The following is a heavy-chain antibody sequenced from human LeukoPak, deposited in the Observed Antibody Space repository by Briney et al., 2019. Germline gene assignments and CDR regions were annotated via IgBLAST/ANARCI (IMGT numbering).Heavy chain of an antibody. CDR3: ARSVDYYGSGSQRDFDY. D-gene: IGHD3-10*01. CDR2: ISAYNGNT. CDR1: GYTFTSYG. J-gene: IGHJ4*02. V-gene: IGHV1-18*04. Sequence: ASVKVSCKASGYTFTSYGISWVRQAPGQGLEWMGWISAYNGNTNYAQKLQGRVTMTTDTSTSTAYMELRSLRSDDTAVYYCARSVDYYGSGSQRDFDYWGQGTLVTVSS.